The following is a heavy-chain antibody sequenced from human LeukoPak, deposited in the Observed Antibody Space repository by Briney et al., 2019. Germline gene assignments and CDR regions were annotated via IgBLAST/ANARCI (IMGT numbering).Heavy chain of an antibody. J-gene: IGHJ5*02. V-gene: IGHV3-9*01. CDR2: ISWNSGSI. CDR3: AKGVLPQAAPNWFDP. D-gene: IGHD6-13*01. Sequence: GGSLRLSCAVSGFTFSDYWMTWVRQAPGKGLEWVSGISWNSGSIGYADSVKGRFTISRDNAKNSLYLQMNSLRAEDTALYYCAKGVLPQAAPNWFDPWGQGTLVTVSS. CDR1: GFTFSDYW.